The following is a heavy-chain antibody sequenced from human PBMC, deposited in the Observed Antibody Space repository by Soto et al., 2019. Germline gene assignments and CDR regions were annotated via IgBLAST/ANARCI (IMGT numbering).Heavy chain of an antibody. CDR3: ARGDEMTAVTIFEY. J-gene: IGHJ4*02. D-gene: IGHD4-17*01. CDR1: GGAFGRYS. CDR2: VIPVFNTS. Sequence: GXSVKGSCETSGGAFGRYSVSWVRQAPGQGLEWIGGVIPVFNTSNYSLKFQGRVAIFADVSTSTVFMELRSLRSEDTALYYCARGDEMTAVTIFEYWGQGTLVTVSS. V-gene: IGHV1-69*01.